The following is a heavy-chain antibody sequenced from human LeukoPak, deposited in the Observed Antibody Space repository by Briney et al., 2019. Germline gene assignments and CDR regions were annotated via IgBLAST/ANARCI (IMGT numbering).Heavy chain of an antibody. Sequence: GESLKISCRGSGYSFTNYWIGWVRQMPGKGLEWMGVIYPGDSDTRYSPSFQGQVTISADKSINTAYLQWSTLKASDSAIYYCARPKISGSPGDPFDIWGQGTMVTVSS. CDR2: IYPGDSDT. CDR3: ARPKISGSPGDPFDI. V-gene: IGHV5-51*01. J-gene: IGHJ3*02. CDR1: GYSFTNYW. D-gene: IGHD1-26*01.